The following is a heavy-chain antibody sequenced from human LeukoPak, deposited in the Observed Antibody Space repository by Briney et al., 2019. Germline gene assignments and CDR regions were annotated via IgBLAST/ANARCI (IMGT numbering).Heavy chain of an antibody. CDR2: IEQDGSEK. V-gene: IGHV3-7*03. Sequence: PGGSLRLSCAASGSTFSGYWLSWVRQAPGKGLEWVANIEQDGSEKYYVDSVKGRFTISRDNAKNSLYLQMNSLRAEDTAVYYCARGGYDLGYWGQGTLVTVSS. CDR3: ARGGYDLGY. CDR1: GSTFSGYW. J-gene: IGHJ4*02. D-gene: IGHD5-12*01.